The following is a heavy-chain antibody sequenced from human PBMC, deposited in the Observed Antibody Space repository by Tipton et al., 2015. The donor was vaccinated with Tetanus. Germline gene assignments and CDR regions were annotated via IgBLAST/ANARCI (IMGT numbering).Heavy chain of an antibody. CDR3: ARVFPNDSSGRNAFDI. V-gene: IGHV1-8*01. CDR1: GYTFTSYD. Sequence: QLVQSGPEVKKPGASVKVSCKASGYTFTSYDINWVRQATGQGLEWMGWMNPNSGNTGYAQKLQGRVTMATDTSTSTAYMELRSLRSDDTAVYYCARVFPNDSSGRNAFDIWGQGTMVTVSS. CDR2: MNPNSGNT. D-gene: IGHD3-22*01. J-gene: IGHJ3*02.